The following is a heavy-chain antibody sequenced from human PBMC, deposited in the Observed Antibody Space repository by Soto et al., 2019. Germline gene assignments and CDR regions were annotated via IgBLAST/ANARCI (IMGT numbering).Heavy chain of an antibody. Sequence: GASVKVSCKASGDTFSFYTINWVRQAPGLGLEWMGRVNPIVSMSNYAQKFQGRVTITADKSTNTAYMQLSSLRSEDTAIYYCAASYGSGYRAFDYWGRGTLVTVSS. V-gene: IGHV1-69*02. CDR1: GDTFSFYT. CDR2: VNPIVSMS. J-gene: IGHJ4*02. D-gene: IGHD3-10*01. CDR3: AASYGSGYRAFDY.